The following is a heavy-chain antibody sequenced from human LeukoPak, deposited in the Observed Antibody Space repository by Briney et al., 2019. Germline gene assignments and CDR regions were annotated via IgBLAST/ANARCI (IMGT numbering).Heavy chain of an antibody. D-gene: IGHD3-16*01. J-gene: IGHJ6*02. CDR1: GVPINGHY. V-gene: IGHV4-59*11. CDR3: ARFGVDYDMDV. CDR2: IHYSGRA. Sequence: SETLSLTCTVSGVPINGHYWTWIRQPPGNGLEWIGQIHYSGRADYNPSLKRRVTISVDTSKNQISLNLNSVTAADTAVYYCARFGVDYDMDVWGQGTTVAVSS.